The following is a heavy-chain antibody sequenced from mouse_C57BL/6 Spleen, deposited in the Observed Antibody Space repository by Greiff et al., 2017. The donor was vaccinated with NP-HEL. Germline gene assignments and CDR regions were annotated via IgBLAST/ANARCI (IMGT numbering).Heavy chain of an antibody. D-gene: IGHD1-1*01. CDR3: ARRGFTGAMDY. CDR2: ISSGGSYT. V-gene: IGHV5-6*01. J-gene: IGHJ4*01. CDR1: GFTFSSYG. Sequence: EVQVVESGGDLVKPGGSLKLSCAASGFTFSSYGMSWVRQTPDKRLEWVATISSGGSYTYYPDSVKGRFTISRDNAKNPLYLQMSSLKSEDTAMYYCARRGFTGAMDYWGQGTSVTVSS.